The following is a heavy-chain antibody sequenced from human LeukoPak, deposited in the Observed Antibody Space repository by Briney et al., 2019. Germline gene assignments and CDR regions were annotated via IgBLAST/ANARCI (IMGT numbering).Heavy chain of an antibody. V-gene: IGHV1-69*04. Sequence: SVKVSCKASGGTFSSYAISWVRQAPGQGLEWMGRIIPILGIANYAQKFQGRVTITADKSTSTAYMELSSLRSEDTAVYYCARVLYYGDYFGAFDIWGQGTMVTASS. J-gene: IGHJ3*02. D-gene: IGHD4-17*01. CDR2: IIPILGIA. CDR1: GGTFSSYA. CDR3: ARVLYYGDYFGAFDI.